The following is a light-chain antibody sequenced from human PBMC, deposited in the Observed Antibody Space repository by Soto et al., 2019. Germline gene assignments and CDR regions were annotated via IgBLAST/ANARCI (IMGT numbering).Light chain of an antibody. CDR1: RSVSNR. Sequence: EILMTQSPATLSVSPGETVTFSCRASRSVSNRLAWYQHKPGQAPRLLISGASNGATGIPPKFSGSGSGTEFTLTADSLQSDDIAVYYCQQYYNWPVTFGGGTKVDIK. V-gene: IGKV3-15*01. J-gene: IGKJ4*01. CDR2: GAS. CDR3: QQYYNWPVT.